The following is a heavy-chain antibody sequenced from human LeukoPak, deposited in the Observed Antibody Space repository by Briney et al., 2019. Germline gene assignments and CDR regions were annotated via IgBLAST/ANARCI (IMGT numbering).Heavy chain of an antibody. V-gene: IGHV3-15*01. CDR2: IKSEGEGATT. Sequence: GVSLRLSCVSSGFTIGTAWMSWVRQAPGKGLEWLGHIKSEGEGATTDYAAPAKGRFAISRDDSKNMIYLQMSSLKIDDTAIYYCIAHFPYFYGFDVWGKRTTDTVSS. D-gene: IGHD3-3*02. CDR1: GFTIGTAW. J-gene: IGHJ6*04. CDR3: IAHFPYFYGFDV.